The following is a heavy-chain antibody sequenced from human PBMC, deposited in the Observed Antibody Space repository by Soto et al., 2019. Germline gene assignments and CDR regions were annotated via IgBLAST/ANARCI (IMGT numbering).Heavy chain of an antibody. J-gene: IGHJ6*02. CDR2: IYPGDSDT. Sequence: SLKISCKGSGYSITSYWIGWVRQMPGKGLEWMGIIYPGDSDTRYSPSFQGQVTISADKSISTAYLQWSSLKASDTAMYYCARQSGPRFVFSLRRYYYGIEVLAQGTTVTV. D-gene: IGHD3-10*01. CDR1: GYSITSYW. V-gene: IGHV5-51*01. CDR3: ARQSGPRFVFSLRRYYYGIEV.